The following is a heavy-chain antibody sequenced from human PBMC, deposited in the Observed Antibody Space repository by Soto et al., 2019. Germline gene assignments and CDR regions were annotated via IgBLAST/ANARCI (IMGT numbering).Heavy chain of an antibody. Sequence: EVQMLESGGGLVQPGGSLRLSCAASGFICSSYDMSWVRQAPGQGLEWVSTILVGGSTHYEDSVKGRFTISRDTSKNTVYLQMNSLTAGDTAMYYCAKATATGGGSFDICGQGTMVTVSS. CDR1: GFICSSYD. CDR2: ILVGGST. V-gene: IGHV3-23*01. CDR3: AKATATGGGSFDI. J-gene: IGHJ3*02. D-gene: IGHD2-8*02.